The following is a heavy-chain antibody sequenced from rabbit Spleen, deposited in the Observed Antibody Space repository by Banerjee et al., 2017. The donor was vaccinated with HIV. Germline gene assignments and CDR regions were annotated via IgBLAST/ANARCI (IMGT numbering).Heavy chain of an antibody. V-gene: IGHV1S45*01. Sequence: QEQLLESGGGLVKPEGSLKLSCTASGFSFSDKAVMCWVRQAPGKGPEWIACIYTGSRGSIYYASWAKGRFTITKTSSTTVTLEMTSLTAADTATYFCARGSAAMTMVIIGFYLNLWGPGTLVTVS. CDR3: ARGSAAMTMVIIGFYLNL. J-gene: IGHJ4*01. CDR2: IYTGSRGSI. D-gene: IGHD2-1*01. CDR1: GFSFSDKAV.